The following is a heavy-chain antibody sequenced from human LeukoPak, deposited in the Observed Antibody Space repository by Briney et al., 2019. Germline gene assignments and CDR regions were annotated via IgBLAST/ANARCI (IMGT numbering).Heavy chain of an antibody. CDR1: GGSISTYY. J-gene: IGHJ6*02. D-gene: IGHD5-12*01. Sequence: PSETLSLTCTVSGGSISTYYWNWIRQPPGKGLEWVGYIYYSGSTKYNPSLNSRVTISVDTSKNQFSLKLSSVTAADTAVYYCARDPTILYGMDVWGQGTTVTVSS. CDR2: IYYSGST. CDR3: ARDPTILYGMDV. V-gene: IGHV4-59*01.